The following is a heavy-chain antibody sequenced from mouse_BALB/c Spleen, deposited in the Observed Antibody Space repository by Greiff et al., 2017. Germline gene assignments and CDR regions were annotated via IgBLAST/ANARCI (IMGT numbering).Heavy chain of an antibody. CDR1: GFNIKDYY. Sequence: VQLQQSGAELVRPGALVKLSCKASGFNIKDYYMHWVKQRPEQGLEWIGWIDPENGNTIYDPKFQGKASITADTSSNTAYLQLSSLTSEDTAVYYCALYYCSSPWFAYWGQGTLVTVSA. CDR3: ALYYCSSPWFAY. D-gene: IGHD1-1*01. V-gene: IGHV14-1*02. J-gene: IGHJ3*01. CDR2: IDPENGNT.